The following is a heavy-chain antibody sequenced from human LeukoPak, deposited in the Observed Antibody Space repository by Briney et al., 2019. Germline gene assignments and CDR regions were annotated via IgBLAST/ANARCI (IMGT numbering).Heavy chain of an antibody. CDR1: GFTFSNYA. CDR2: VTGRGGST. D-gene: IGHD3-9*01. J-gene: IGHJ4*02. Sequence: GGSLRLSCVASGFTFSNYAMSWVRQAPGKRLEGVSAVTGRGGSTYYADSVKGRFTISRDNSRNTLFLQMNSLRAEDTAIYYCAKWGDFDILTGYYVSDFWGQGTLVTVSS. CDR3: AKWGDFDILTGYYVSDF. V-gene: IGHV3-23*01.